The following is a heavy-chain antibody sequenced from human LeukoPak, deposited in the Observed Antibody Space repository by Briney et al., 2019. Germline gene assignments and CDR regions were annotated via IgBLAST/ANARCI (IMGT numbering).Heavy chain of an antibody. V-gene: IGHV3-30-3*01. CDR1: GFTFSSYA. CDR2: ISYDGSNK. J-gene: IGHJ4*02. D-gene: IGHD1-26*01. CDR3: ARSYSGSYSYYFDY. Sequence: GRSLRLSCAASGFTFSSYAMHWVRQAPGKGLEWVAVISYDGSNKYYADSVKGRFTISRDNSKNTLYLQMNSLRAEDTAVYYCARSYSGSYSYYFDYWGQGTLVTVSS.